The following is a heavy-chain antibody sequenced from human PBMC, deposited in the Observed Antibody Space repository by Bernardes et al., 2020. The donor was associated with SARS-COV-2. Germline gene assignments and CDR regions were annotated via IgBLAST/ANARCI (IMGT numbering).Heavy chain of an antibody. CDR3: AKDQSSGRYGDAFDI. D-gene: IGHD6-19*01. Sequence: GVLRLSCAASGFTFSNYAISWVRQAPGKGLEWVSAISGSGGSTYYADSVKGRFTISRDNSKNTLYLQMNSLRAEDTAVYYCAKDQSSGRYGDAFDIWGQGTMVTVSS. CDR1: GFTFSNYA. V-gene: IGHV3-23*01. J-gene: IGHJ3*02. CDR2: ISGSGGST.